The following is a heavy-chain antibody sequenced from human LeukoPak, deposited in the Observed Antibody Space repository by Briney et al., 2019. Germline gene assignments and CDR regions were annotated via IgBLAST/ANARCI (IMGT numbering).Heavy chain of an antibody. CDR1: GGTFSSYA. CDR2: IIPIFGTA. D-gene: IGHD2-2*01. J-gene: IGHJ5*02. V-gene: IGHV1-69*13. CDR3: TRYCSSTSCLASEVGWFDP. Sequence: SVKVSCKTSGGTFSSYAISWVRQAPGQGLEWMGGIIPIFGTANYAQKFQGRVTITAGESTSTAYMELSSLRSEDTAVYYCTRYCSSTSCLASEVGWFDPWGQGTLVTVSS.